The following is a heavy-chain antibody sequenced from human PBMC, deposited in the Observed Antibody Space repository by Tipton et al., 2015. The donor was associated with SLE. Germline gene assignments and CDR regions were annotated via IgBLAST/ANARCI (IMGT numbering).Heavy chain of an antibody. CDR2: IYYTGST. D-gene: IGHD6-13*01. CDR3: AGSWQGWFDP. Sequence: TLSLTCTVSGDSISTYYWSWIRQPPGKGLEWIGSIYYTGSTYYNPSLKSRVTISVDTSKNQFSLKLSSVTAADTAVYYCAGSWQGWFDPWGQGTLVTVSS. CDR1: GDSISTYY. V-gene: IGHV4-59*01. J-gene: IGHJ5*02.